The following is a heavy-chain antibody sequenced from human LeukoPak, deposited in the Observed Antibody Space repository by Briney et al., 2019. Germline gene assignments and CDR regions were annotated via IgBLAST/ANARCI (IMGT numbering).Heavy chain of an antibody. CDR3: ARDYSGWRFDY. D-gene: IGHD6-19*01. J-gene: IGHJ4*02. Sequence: GGSLRLSCAASGFTFSDYYMSWIRQAPGKGLERVSYISSSGSTIYYADSVNGRFTISRDNAKNSLYLQMNSLRAEDTAVYYCARDYSGWRFDYWGQGTLVTVSS. CDR2: ISSSGSTI. CDR1: GFTFSDYY. V-gene: IGHV3-11*01.